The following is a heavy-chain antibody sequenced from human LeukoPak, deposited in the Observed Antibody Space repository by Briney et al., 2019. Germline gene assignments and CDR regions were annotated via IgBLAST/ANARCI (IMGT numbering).Heavy chain of an antibody. D-gene: IGHD3-10*01. CDR1: GYTFTDYY. J-gene: IGHJ4*02. CDR2: INPNSGGT. CDR3: ARRGHLGYYFDY. V-gene: IGHV1-2*02. Sequence: ASEKVSCKASGYTFTDYYMHWVRQAPGQGLEWMGWINPNSGGTNYAQKFQGGVAMTRDTSISTAYMELSRLRSDDTAVYYCARRGHLGYYFDYWGQGTLVTVSS.